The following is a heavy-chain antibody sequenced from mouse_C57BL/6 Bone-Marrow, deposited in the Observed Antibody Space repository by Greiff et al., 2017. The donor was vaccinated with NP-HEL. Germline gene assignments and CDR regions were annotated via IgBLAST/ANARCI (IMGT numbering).Heavy chain of an antibody. Sequence: VQLQQSGAELVKPGASVKLSCTASGFNIKDYYMHWVKQRTEQGLEWIGRIYPGDGDTNYNGKFKGKATLTADKSSSTAYMQLSSLTSEDSAVYFCARSSTVVEEGDYWGQGTTLTVSS. J-gene: IGHJ2*01. V-gene: IGHV14-2*01. CDR1: GFNIKDYY. CDR3: ARSSTVVEEGDY. CDR2: IYPGDGDT. D-gene: IGHD1-1*01.